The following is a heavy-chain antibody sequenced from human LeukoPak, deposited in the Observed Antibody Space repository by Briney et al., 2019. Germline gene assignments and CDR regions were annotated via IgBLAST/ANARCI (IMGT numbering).Heavy chain of an antibody. D-gene: IGHD1-26*01. CDR3: VRDKGGRGATVFDY. CDR2: INPISSGT. V-gene: IGHV1-2*02. CDR1: GYTFSDYY. J-gene: IGHJ4*02. Sequence: ASVKVSCKASGYTFSDYYIHWVRQAPGQGLEWLGWINPISSGTNYAQKFQGRVTLTVDTPISTAYMELRRLRSDDTAVYYCVRDKGGRGATVFDYWGQGTLVTVSS.